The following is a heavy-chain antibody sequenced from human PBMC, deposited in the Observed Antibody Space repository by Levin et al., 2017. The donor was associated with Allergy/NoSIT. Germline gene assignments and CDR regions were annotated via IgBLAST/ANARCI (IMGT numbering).Heavy chain of an antibody. J-gene: IGHJ4*02. CDR1: GFTFINYA. CDR2: ISSSGRST. CDR3: ARDTPDLSPGPYFDY. Sequence: LSLTCAASGFTFINYAMSWVRQAPGTGLEWVSGISSSGRSTWYADSVKGRFTISRDNSKNTLYLQMNSLRAEDTALYYCARDTPDLSPGPYFDYWGQGTLVTVSS. V-gene: IGHV3-23*01.